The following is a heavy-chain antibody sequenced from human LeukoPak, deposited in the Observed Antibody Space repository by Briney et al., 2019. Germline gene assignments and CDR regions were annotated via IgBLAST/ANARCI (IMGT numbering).Heavy chain of an antibody. CDR1: GFTFSSYA. CDR3: AKGEYTNGHTFDV. J-gene: IGHJ3*01. D-gene: IGHD2-8*01. Sequence: PGGSLRLSCAASGFTFSSYAMHWVRQAPGKGLEWVTFILYDGSNKYYADSVKGRFTISRDNSKNTLNLQMNSLRVKDTAVYYCAKGEYTNGHTFDVWGQGTKVTVSS. V-gene: IGHV3-30*02. CDR2: ILYDGSNK.